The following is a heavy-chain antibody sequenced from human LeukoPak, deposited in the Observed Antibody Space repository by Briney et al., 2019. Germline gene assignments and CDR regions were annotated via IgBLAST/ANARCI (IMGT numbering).Heavy chain of an antibody. CDR1: GFTFSNYW. J-gene: IGHJ4*02. CDR2: IKQDGREK. Sequence: HPGGSLRLSCAASGFTFSNYWMSWVRQAPGKGLEWVANIKQDGREKYYVDPVKGRFTISRDNSKNSLYLQMNSLRAEDTAVYYCARGSSTHGEYYFDYWGQGTLVTVSS. V-gene: IGHV3-7*01. CDR3: ARGSSTHGEYYFDY. D-gene: IGHD2-2*01.